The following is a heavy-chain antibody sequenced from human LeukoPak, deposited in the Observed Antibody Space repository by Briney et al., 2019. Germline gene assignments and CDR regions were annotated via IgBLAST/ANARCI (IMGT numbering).Heavy chain of an antibody. V-gene: IGHV3-30*18. Sequence: PGRSLRLSCAASGFTFSSYGMHWLRQAPGKGLEWVAVISYDGSNKYYADSVKGRFTISRDNSKNTLYLQMNSLRAEDTAVYYCAKSVEGSYLRGSPDYWGQGTLVTVSS. CDR2: ISYDGSNK. CDR3: AKSVEGSYLRGSPDY. J-gene: IGHJ4*02. CDR1: GFTFSSYG. D-gene: IGHD1-26*01.